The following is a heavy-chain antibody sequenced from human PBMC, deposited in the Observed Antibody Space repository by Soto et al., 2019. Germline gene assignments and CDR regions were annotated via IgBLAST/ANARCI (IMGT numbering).Heavy chain of an antibody. CDR1: GYTFTSYG. J-gene: IGHJ4*02. V-gene: IGHV1-18*01. CDR3: ARDWPPVDY. Sequence: QVQLVQSGAEVKKPGASVKVSCKASGYTFTSYGISWVRQAPGQGLEWMGWISAYNGNTKYAQKLQGRVTMTTDTSTSTAAMELRSRRSADAAAYYCARDWPPVDYWGQGTLVTVSS. CDR2: ISAYNGNT.